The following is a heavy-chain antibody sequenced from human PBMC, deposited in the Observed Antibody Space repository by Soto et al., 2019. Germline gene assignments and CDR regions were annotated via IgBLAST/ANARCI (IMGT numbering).Heavy chain of an antibody. D-gene: IGHD6-19*01. CDR3: ARDWGQQWLAYGMDV. Sequence: ASVKVSCKASGYTFTNYGISWVRQAPGQGLEWMGWISTYNGHTTSAQKLQVRVTMTTDTSTSTAYMELRSLRSDDTAVYYCARDWGQQWLAYGMDVWGQGTTVTVSS. CDR1: GYTFTNYG. CDR2: ISTYNGHT. J-gene: IGHJ6*02. V-gene: IGHV1-18*01.